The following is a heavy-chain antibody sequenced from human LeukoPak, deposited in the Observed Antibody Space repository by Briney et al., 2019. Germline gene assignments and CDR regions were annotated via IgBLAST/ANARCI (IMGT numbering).Heavy chain of an antibody. Sequence: PGGSLRLSCAASGFSFRNYGMHWVRQAPGKGLEWVAGMWHDGSKKFYADSVKGRLTISRDNSNNALYMHMNSLRVEDTAIYYCAKDRRSYGDYGIDHWGQGTLVTVSS. V-gene: IGHV3-33*06. CDR3: AKDRRSYGDYGIDH. CDR2: MWHDGSKK. CDR1: GFSFRNYG. J-gene: IGHJ4*02. D-gene: IGHD4-17*01.